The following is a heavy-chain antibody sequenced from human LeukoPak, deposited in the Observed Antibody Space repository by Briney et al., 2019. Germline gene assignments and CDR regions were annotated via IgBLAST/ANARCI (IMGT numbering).Heavy chain of an antibody. CDR2: INHSGST. D-gene: IGHD2-2*01. CDR3: ARVPRGYCSSTSCRGDY. CDR1: GGSFSGYY. J-gene: IGHJ4*02. V-gene: IGHV4-34*01. Sequence: PSETLSLTCAGYGGSFSGYYWSWIRQPPGKGLEWIGEINHSGSTNYNPSLKSRVTISVDTSKNQFSLKLSSVTAADTAVYYCARVPRGYCSSTSCRGDYWGQGTLLTVSS.